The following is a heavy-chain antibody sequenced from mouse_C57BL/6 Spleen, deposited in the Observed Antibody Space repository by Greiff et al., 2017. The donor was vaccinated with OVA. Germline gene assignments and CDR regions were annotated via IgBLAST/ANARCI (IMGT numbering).Heavy chain of an antibody. D-gene: IGHD2-4*01. CDR2: ISSGSSTI. CDR1: GFTFSDYG. J-gene: IGHJ1*03. CDR3: ARRYDYHWYFDV. Sequence: EVQVVESGGGLVKPGGSLKLSCAASGFTFSDYGLHWVRQAPEKGLEWVAYISSGSSTIYYADTVKGRFTISRDNAKNTLFLQMTSLRAEDTAMYYCARRYDYHWYFDVWGTGTTVTVSS. V-gene: IGHV5-17*01.